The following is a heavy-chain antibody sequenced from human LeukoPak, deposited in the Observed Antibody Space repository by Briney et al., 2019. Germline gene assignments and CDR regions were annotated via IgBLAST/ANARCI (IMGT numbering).Heavy chain of an antibody. CDR3: AKKVGGVYVMDV. CDR2: LSGSGDST. V-gene: IGHV3-23*01. J-gene: IGHJ6*02. CDR1: GFTVSNNY. D-gene: IGHD3-16*01. Sequence: GGSLRLSCAASGFTVSNNYMSWVRQAPGKGLEWVSTLSGSGDSTYYADSVKGRFTISRDNSKNTLFLQMNSLRAEDTAVYYCAKKVGGVYVMDVWGQGTTVTVSS.